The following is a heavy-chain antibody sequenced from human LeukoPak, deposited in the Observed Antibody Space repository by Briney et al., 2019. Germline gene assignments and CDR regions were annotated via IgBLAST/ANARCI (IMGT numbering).Heavy chain of an antibody. CDR3: VRVGRGVFYFDY. CDR1: GFTLSDHH. Sequence: GGSLRLSCAASGFTLSDHHMDWGRQAPGKGLEWVARTRNKANGFTTEYSASVGGRFTISRDDSKNSLYLQMNSLKTEDTAVFYCVRVGRGVFYFDYWGQGTLVTVSS. V-gene: IGHV3-72*01. J-gene: IGHJ4*02. CDR2: TRNKANGFTT. D-gene: IGHD3-10*01.